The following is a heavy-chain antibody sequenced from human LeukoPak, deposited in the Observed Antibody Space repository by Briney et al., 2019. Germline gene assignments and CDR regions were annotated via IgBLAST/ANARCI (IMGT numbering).Heavy chain of an antibody. CDR2: IYYSGST. V-gene: IGHV4-59*01. CDR3: VNSGYYFGWFDP. J-gene: IGHJ5*02. Sequence: SETLSFTCTVSGTSMSSYYWSWIRQPPGKGLEWIRYIYYSGSTNYNPSLESRVTISVDTSKNQFSLKLTSVTAADTAVYYCVNSGYYFGWFDPWGHGTQVTVSS. CDR1: GTSMSSYY. D-gene: IGHD3-22*01.